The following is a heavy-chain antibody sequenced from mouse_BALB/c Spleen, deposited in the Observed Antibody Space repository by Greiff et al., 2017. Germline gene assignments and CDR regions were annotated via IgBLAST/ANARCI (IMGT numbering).Heavy chain of an antibody. CDR1: GYSITSGYY. CDR3: ARDRHGSLFAY. D-gene: IGHD1-1*01. J-gene: IGHJ3*01. Sequence: DVQLVESGPGLVKPSQSLSLTCSVTGYSITSGYYWNWIRQFPGNKLEWMGYISYDGSNNYNPSLKNRISITRDTSKNQFFLKLNSVTTEDTATYYCARDRHGSLFAYWGQGTLVTVSA. CDR2: ISYDGSN. V-gene: IGHV3-6*02.